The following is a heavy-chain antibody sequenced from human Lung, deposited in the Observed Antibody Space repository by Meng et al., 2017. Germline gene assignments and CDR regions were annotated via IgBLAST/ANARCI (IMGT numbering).Heavy chain of an antibody. J-gene: IGHJ5*02. D-gene: IGHD3-10*01. V-gene: IGHV4-30-4*01. CDR1: GGSISSGDHY. CDR3: ARGRGSGSYTGFDP. CDR2: IYYSGNT. Sequence: QVQLQESGLGLVKPSQTLSLSFTVPGGSISSGDHYWSWIRQPPGKGLEWIGYIYYSGNTYYKPSLKSRVTISVDTSKNQLSLKLSSVTAADTAVYYCARGRGSGSYTGFDPWGQGTLVTVSS.